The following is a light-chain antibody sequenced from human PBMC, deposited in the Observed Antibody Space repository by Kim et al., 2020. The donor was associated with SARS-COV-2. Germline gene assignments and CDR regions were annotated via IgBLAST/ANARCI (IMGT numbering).Light chain of an antibody. CDR3: LQYYDYPLT. J-gene: IGKJ4*01. Sequence: AIQMTQYPSSLSASVGDRVTITCRASQGIRNDLGWYQQKPGRAPNLLIYATCTLQSGVPSRFSGSGSGTDFTLTISSLQPEDVATYYSLQYYDYPLTFCGGTKVNI. V-gene: IGKV1-6*01. CDR1: QGIRND. CDR2: ATC.